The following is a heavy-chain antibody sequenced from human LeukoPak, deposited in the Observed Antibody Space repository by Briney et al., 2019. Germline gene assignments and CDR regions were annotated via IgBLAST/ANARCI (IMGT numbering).Heavy chain of an antibody. Sequence: SETRSLTCAVYGGSFSGYYWSWIRQPPGKGLEWIGEINHSGSTNYNPSLKSRVTISVDTSKNQFSLKLSSVTAADTAVYYCARGKYSSSSYRLSWFDPWGQGTLVTVSS. CDR2: INHSGST. J-gene: IGHJ5*02. CDR1: GGSFSGYY. V-gene: IGHV4-34*01. D-gene: IGHD6-6*01. CDR3: ARGKYSSSSYRLSWFDP.